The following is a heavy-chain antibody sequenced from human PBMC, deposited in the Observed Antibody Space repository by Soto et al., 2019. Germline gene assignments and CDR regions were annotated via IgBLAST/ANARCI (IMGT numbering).Heavy chain of an antibody. D-gene: IGHD6-6*01. CDR3: ARPPSHASDYGMAV. V-gene: IGHV1-69*12. CDR2: IIPIFGTA. J-gene: IGHJ6*02. CDR1: GGTFSSYA. Sequence: QVQLVQSGAEVKKPGSSVKVSCKASGGTFSSYAISWVRQAPGQGLEWMGGIIPIFGTANYAQEVQGRVTITADEATSTAYMELSRLRSEDTAVYYCARPPSHASDYGMAVWRQGTTVTVAS.